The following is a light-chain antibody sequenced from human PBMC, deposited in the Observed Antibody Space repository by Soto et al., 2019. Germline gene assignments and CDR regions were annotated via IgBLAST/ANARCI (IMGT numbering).Light chain of an antibody. V-gene: IGKV1-6*01. Sequence: AIQMTQSPASLSAFVGDRVTITCRANQHIRNDVAWYQLKPGRAPKLLIYAASYLQSGVPSRFSGSGSGIDFILTISSLQPEDFATYYCLQDYNYPRTFGQGTKVEMK. CDR3: LQDYNYPRT. CDR1: QHIRND. CDR2: AAS. J-gene: IGKJ1*01.